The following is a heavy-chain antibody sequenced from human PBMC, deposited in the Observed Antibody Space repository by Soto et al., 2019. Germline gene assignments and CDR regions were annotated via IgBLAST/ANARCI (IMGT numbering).Heavy chain of an antibody. D-gene: IGHD3-3*01. Sequence: PSETLSLTCTVSGGSISGYYWSWIRQPPGKGLEWIGYIYYSGSTNYNPSLKSRVTISVDTSKNQFSLKLSSVTAADTAVYYCARGGYYDFWSGYYKGGHYYYGMDVWGQGTTVTVSS. V-gene: IGHV4-59*01. CDR1: GGSISGYY. CDR2: IYYSGST. CDR3: ARGGYYDFWSGYYKGGHYYYGMDV. J-gene: IGHJ6*02.